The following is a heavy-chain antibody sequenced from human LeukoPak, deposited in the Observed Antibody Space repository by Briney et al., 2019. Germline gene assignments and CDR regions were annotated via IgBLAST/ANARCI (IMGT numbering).Heavy chain of an antibody. J-gene: IGHJ4*02. D-gene: IGHD3-22*01. CDR2: IIPIFGTA. Sequence: SVKVSFKASGGTFSSYAISWVRQAPGEGLEWMGRIIPIFGTANYAQKFQGRVTITTDESTSTAYMELSSLRSEDTAVYYCAREYYYDSSAFGYWGQGTLVTVSS. CDR3: AREYYYDSSAFGY. V-gene: IGHV1-69*05. CDR1: GGTFSSYA.